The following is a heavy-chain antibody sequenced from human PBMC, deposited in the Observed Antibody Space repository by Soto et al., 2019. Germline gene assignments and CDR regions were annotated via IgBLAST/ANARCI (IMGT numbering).Heavy chain of an antibody. D-gene: IGHD1-26*01. Sequence: GGSLRLSCAASGFSFSRFEMNWVRQAPGKGLEWVSYISSSSDIIYYADSVKGRFTISGDNAKNSLYLQMNSLRPEDTAVYYCAKDLGSYLSPAFDYWGRGTLVTVSS. CDR2: ISSSSDII. J-gene: IGHJ4*02. CDR3: AKDLGSYLSPAFDY. CDR1: GFSFSRFE. V-gene: IGHV3-48*03.